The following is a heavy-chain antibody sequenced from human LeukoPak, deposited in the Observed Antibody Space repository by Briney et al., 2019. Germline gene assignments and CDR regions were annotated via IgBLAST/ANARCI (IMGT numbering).Heavy chain of an antibody. V-gene: IGHV1-8*03. CDR2: MNPNSGNT. D-gene: IGHD2-2*01. J-gene: IGHJ6*03. CDR1: GYTFTSYD. CDR3: ARGGVPAAMGYYYYYMDV. Sequence: ASVKVSCKASGYTFTSYDINWVRQATGQGLEWMGWMNPNSGNTGYARKFQGRVTITRSTSISTAYMELSSLRSEDTAVYYCARGGVPAAMGYYYYYMDVWGKGTTVTVSS.